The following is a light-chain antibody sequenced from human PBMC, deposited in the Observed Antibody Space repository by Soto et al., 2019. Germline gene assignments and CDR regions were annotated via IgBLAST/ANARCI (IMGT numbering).Light chain of an antibody. Sequence: EIVLTQSXGTLXXSPGXRATLSSRASQSVSNNYLAWYQQKPGQAPRLLIYGASNRATGIPDRFSGSGSGTDFTLTISRLEPEDFAVYYCQQYGSSGTFGQGTKVDIK. CDR2: GAS. V-gene: IGKV3-20*01. J-gene: IGKJ1*01. CDR3: QQYGSSGT. CDR1: QSVSNNY.